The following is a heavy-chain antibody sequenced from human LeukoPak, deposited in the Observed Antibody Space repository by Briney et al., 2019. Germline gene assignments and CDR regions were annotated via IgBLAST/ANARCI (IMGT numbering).Heavy chain of an antibody. Sequence: GGSLRLSCAASRLTFSFSGYGFHWVRQAPGKGLDWVAFIRYDGSRTYYTDSVKGRFTISRDNSNNTLYLQMNSLRPEDTAVYFCAKDRSWGMNSAEYWGQGTLVTVSS. CDR2: IRYDGSRT. V-gene: IGHV3-30*02. J-gene: IGHJ4*02. CDR1: RLTFSFSGYG. D-gene: IGHD7-27*01. CDR3: AKDRSWGMNSAEY.